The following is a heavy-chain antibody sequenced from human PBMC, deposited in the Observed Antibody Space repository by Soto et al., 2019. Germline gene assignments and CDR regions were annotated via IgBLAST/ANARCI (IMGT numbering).Heavy chain of an antibody. D-gene: IGHD3-22*01. J-gene: IGHJ4*02. V-gene: IGHV4-34*01. CDR1: VGSFSGYH. CDR3: SAVGYYYDSSGYHPRGNY. CDR2: INHSGST. Sequence: PSETLCITCVFYVGSFSGYHWSWIRQPPGKGLEWIGEINHSGSTNYNPSLKRRVTISVDTSKNQFSLKLSSVTAADTAVYYCSAVGYYYDSSGYHPRGNYWGQGTLVTLYS.